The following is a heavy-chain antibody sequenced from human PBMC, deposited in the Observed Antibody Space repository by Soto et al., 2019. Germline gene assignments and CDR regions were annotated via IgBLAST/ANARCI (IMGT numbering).Heavy chain of an antibody. D-gene: IGHD6-19*01. Sequence: ASVKVSCKASGYTFTSYGISWVRQAPGQGLEWMGRISPSSGSTSYAQKFQGRVTMTRDTSTSTVYMELSSLRSEDTAVYYCARGHSSGWYFMAFDIWGQGTMVTVSS. CDR3: ARGHSSGWYFMAFDI. CDR1: GYTFTSYG. CDR2: ISPSSGST. V-gene: IGHV1-46*01. J-gene: IGHJ3*02.